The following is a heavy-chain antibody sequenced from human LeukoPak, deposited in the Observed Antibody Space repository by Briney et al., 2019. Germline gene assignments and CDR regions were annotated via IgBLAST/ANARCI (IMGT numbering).Heavy chain of an antibody. J-gene: IGHJ4*02. Sequence: PGGSLRLSCAASGFTVSSNYMSWVRQAPGKGLEWVSVIYSGGSTYYADSVKGRFTISRDNSKNTLYLQVNSLRAEDTAVYFCAKGPKKQMVGSRGYYFDFWGQGTLVTVSS. CDR3: AKGPKKQMVGSRGYYFDF. CDR1: GFTVSSNY. CDR2: IYSGGST. D-gene: IGHD6-13*01. V-gene: IGHV3-53*01.